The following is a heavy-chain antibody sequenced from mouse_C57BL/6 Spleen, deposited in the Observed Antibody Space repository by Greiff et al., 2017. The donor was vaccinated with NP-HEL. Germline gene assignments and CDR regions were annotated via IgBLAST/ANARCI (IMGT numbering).Heavy chain of an antibody. CDR3: TTRTDVYWFAY. Sequence: EVQLQQSGAELVRPGASVKLSCTASGFNIKDDYMHWVKQRPEQGLEWIGWIDPENGDTEYASKFQGKATITADTSSNTAYLQLSSLTSEDTAVYYCTTRTDVYWFAYWGQGTLVTVSA. CDR1: GFNIKDDY. J-gene: IGHJ3*01. V-gene: IGHV14-4*01. CDR2: IDPENGDT.